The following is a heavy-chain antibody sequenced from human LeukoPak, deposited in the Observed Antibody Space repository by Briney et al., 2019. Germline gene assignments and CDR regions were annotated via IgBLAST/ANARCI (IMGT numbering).Heavy chain of an antibody. J-gene: IGHJ4*02. CDR3: ASKVHDNPEWELLTDHFDY. Sequence: GASVKVSCKASGGTFSSYAISWVRQAPGQGLEWMGGIIPIFGTANYAQKFQGRVTITADESTSTAYMELSSLRSEDTAVYYCASKVHDNPEWELLTDHFDYWGQGTLVTVSS. CDR2: IIPIFGTA. CDR1: GGTFSSYA. V-gene: IGHV1-69*13. D-gene: IGHD1-26*01.